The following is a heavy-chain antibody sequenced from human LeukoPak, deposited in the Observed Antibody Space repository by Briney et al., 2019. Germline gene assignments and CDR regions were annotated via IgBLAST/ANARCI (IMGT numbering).Heavy chain of an antibody. CDR2: INSNSGGT. J-gene: IGHJ4*02. Sequence: ASVEVSCKASGYTFTGYYIHWVRQAPGQGLEWMGWINSNSGGTNYAQKFQGRVTMTRDTSISTAYMELSRLTSDDTAVYYCARDAIVRDYSNSDYWGQGTLVTVSS. D-gene: IGHD4-11*01. CDR3: ARDAIVRDYSNSDY. CDR1: GYTFTGYY. V-gene: IGHV1-2*02.